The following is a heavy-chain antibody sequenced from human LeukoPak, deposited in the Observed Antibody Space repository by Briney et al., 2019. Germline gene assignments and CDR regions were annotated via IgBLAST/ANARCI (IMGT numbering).Heavy chain of an antibody. V-gene: IGHV3-30-3*01. CDR1: GFTFRNYY. CDR3: ARDLSGHWTYDY. J-gene: IGHJ4*01. CDR2: ISLDGNNE. D-gene: IGHD1-1*01. Sequence: GRSLRLSCAASGFTFRNYYMHWVRQAPGEGLEWVAVISLDGNNEYYADSVKGRFSLSRDNSMNTLYLQLNSLRTEDTAMYYCARDLSGHWTYDYWGQGTLVTVSS.